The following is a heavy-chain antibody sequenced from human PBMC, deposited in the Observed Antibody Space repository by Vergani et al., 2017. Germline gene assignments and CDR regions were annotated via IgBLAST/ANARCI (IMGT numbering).Heavy chain of an antibody. CDR1: GFTFRSYG. D-gene: IGHD1-26*01. V-gene: IGHV3-33*01. Sequence: QVQLVESGGGVVQPGRSLRLYCAASGFTFRSYGMHWVRRAPGKGLEWVAVIWYDGSNKYYAESVKGRFTISRDNSKNTLYLQMNSLRAEDTAVYYCASSLHSGSYGCFVYWGQGTLVTVSA. CDR3: ASSLHSGSYGCFVY. CDR2: IWYDGSNK. J-gene: IGHJ4*02.